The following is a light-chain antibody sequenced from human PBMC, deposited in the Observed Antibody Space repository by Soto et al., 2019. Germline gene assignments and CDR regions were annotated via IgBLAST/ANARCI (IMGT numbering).Light chain of an antibody. CDR2: EVS. CDR1: SSDVGGYNY. Sequence: QSALTQPASVSGSPGQSITISCTGTSSDVGGYNYVSWYQHHPGKAPKLMIYEVSNRPSGVSNRFSGSKSGNTASLTISVLQAEDEADYCCSSYTSSSTLLFGGGTKLTVL. V-gene: IGLV2-14*01. CDR3: SSYTSSSTLL. J-gene: IGLJ2*01.